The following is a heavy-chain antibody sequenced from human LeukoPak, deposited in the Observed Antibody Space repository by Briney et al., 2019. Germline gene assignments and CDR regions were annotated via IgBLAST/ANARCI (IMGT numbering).Heavy chain of an antibody. Sequence: GGSLRLSCAASGFTFSSYSMSWVRQAPGKGLEWVSSISSSSSYIYYADSVKGRFTISRDNAKNSLYLQMNSLRAEDTAVYYCARSGGPGSYRYFDYWGQGTLVTVSS. D-gene: IGHD1-26*01. CDR2: ISSSSSYI. V-gene: IGHV3-21*01. J-gene: IGHJ4*02. CDR3: ARSGGPGSYRYFDY. CDR1: GFTFSSYS.